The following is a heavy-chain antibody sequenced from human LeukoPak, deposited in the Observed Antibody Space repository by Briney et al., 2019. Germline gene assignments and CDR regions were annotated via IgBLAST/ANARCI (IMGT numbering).Heavy chain of an antibody. D-gene: IGHD5-18*01. CDR3: ARQLRSYSSVSLDL. Sequence: GESLKISCEASGYSITTYCIGGGRQMPGQRLEWVGILYPRDSDVRYSSSFQGEVTLSADKSISTAYLQWSRLKASDSAMYYCARQLRSYSSVSLDLWGGGTLVIVSS. J-gene: IGHJ4*02. CDR2: LYPRDSDV. CDR1: GYSITTYC. V-gene: IGHV5-51*01.